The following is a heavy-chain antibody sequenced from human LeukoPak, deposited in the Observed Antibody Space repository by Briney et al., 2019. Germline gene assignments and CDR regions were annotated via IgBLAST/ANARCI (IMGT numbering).Heavy chain of an antibody. CDR1: GGSISSSNW. V-gene: IGHV4-4*02. CDR3: ASRRYCSSTSCSLYFDY. D-gene: IGHD2-2*01. J-gene: IGHJ4*02. Sequence: SGTLSLTCAVSGGSISSSNWWSWVRQPPGKGLEGIGEIYHSGSTNYNPSLKSRVTISVDKSKNQLSLKLSSVTAADTAVYYCASRRYCSSTSCSLYFDYWGQGTLVTVSS. CDR2: IYHSGST.